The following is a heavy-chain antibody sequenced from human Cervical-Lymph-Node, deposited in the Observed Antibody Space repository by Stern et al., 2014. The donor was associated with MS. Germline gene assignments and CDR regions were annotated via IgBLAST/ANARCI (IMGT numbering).Heavy chain of an antibody. CDR2: IWYDGSNK. CDR3: ARDPDYGDYGGFDY. CDR1: GFTFSSYG. J-gene: IGHJ4*02. D-gene: IGHD4-17*01. Sequence: VQLVESGGGVVQPGRSLRLSCAASGFTFSSYGMHWVRQAPGKGLEWVAGIWYDGSNKYYADSVKGRFTISRDNSKNTLYLQMNSLRAEDTAVYYCARDPDYGDYGGFDYWGQGTLVTVSS. V-gene: IGHV3-33*01.